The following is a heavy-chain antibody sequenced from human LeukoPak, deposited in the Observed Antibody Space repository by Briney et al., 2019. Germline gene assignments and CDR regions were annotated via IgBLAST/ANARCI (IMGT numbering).Heavy chain of an antibody. Sequence: PGGSLRLSCAASGFTFSSYARHVLRQAPGKGLEYVSAISSNGGSTYYANSVKGRFTISRDNSKNTLFLQMGSLRGEDMAVYYCVRDSRSAADGPYYSGQGTLVTVSS. CDR3: VRDSRSAADGPYY. V-gene: IGHV3-64*01. CDR2: ISSNGGST. D-gene: IGHD6-6*01. CDR1: GFTFSSYA. J-gene: IGHJ4*02.